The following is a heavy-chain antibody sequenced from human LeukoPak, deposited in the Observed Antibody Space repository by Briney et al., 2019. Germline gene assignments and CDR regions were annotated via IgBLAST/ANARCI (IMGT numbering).Heavy chain of an antibody. V-gene: IGHV3-30-3*02. D-gene: IGHD1-26*01. Sequence: GGSLRLSCAASGFTFSSYAFHWVRQAPGKGLEWVAVISYDGRNQNFADSVKGRFTISRDNSKNTLYLQMNSLRAEDTAVYYCAKLSGRAAFDIWGQGTMVTVSS. J-gene: IGHJ3*02. CDR1: GFTFSSYA. CDR3: AKLSGRAAFDI. CDR2: ISYDGRNQ.